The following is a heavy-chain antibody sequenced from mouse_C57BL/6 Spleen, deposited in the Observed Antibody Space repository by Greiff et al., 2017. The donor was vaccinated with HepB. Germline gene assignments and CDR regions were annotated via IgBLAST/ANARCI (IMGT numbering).Heavy chain of an antibody. CDR2: IDPENGDT. V-gene: IGHV14-4*01. CDR3: TTRPTVGDY. D-gene: IGHD1-1*01. Sequence: VQLKQSGAELVRPGASVKLSCTASGFNIKDDYMHWVKQRPEQGLEWIGWIDPENGDTEYASKFQGKATIPADTPSNTAYLQLSSLTSEDTAVYYCTTRPTVGDYWGQGTTLTVSS. CDR1: GFNIKDDY. J-gene: IGHJ2*01.